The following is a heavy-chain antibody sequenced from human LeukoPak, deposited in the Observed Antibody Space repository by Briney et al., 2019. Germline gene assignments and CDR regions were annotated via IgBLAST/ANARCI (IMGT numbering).Heavy chain of an antibody. V-gene: IGHV3-11*01. Sequence: PGGSLRLSCAASGFTFSDYFMSRIRQAPGKGLEWVSCISSSGFTIYYGDSVKGRFTISRDNADNSPFLQMNSLRVEDTAVYYCARHGVRHVLDWYFPLWGRGTLVAVSS. CDR2: ISSSGFTI. D-gene: IGHD3-16*01. CDR1: GFTFSDYF. CDR3: ARHGVRHVLDWYFPL. J-gene: IGHJ2*01.